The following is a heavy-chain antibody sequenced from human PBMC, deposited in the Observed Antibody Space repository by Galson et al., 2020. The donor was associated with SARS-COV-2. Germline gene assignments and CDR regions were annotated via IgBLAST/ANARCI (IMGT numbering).Heavy chain of an antibody. J-gene: IGHJ4*02. CDR3: AKDGEAGNSYYYFDY. CDR1: GFTFSSYA. D-gene: IGHD3-10*01. Sequence: GESLKISCAASGFTFSSYAMSWVRQAPGKGLEWFSIIYSGGSTYYADSVKGRFSISRDNSKNTLYLQMNSLRPEDTAIYYCAKDGEAGNSYYYFDYWGQGTLVTVSS. V-gene: IGHV3-23*03. CDR2: IYSGGST.